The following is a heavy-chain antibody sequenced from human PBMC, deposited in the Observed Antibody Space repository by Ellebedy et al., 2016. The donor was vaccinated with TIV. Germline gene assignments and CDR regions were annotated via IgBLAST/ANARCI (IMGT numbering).Heavy chain of an antibody. CDR3: AGLFGGIIVRGTVDF. D-gene: IGHD3-16*02. CDR2: ISDSGTT. Sequence: SETLSLTXTVSGGSISSYFWSWIRQPPGKGLEWIGYISDSGTTNYNPSLKSRVTMSIDTSKNHFSLKLSSVTAADTAVYYCAGLFGGIIVRGTVDFWGQGTLVTVSS. V-gene: IGHV4-59*01. J-gene: IGHJ4*02. CDR1: GGSISSYF.